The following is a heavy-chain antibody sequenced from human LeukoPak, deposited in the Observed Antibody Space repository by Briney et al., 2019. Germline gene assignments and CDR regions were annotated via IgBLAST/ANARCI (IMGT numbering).Heavy chain of an antibody. D-gene: IGHD3-22*01. V-gene: IGHV4-4*07. CDR3: ARDGPYFYDSSGHGDY. CDR1: GGSISSFY. J-gene: IGHJ4*02. Sequence: SETLSLTCTVSGGSISSFYWSWIRQSAGKGLEWIGRIYTSGNPTYNPSLKSRVSMSIDISRNQFSLKLTSVTAADTAVYYCARDGPYFYDSSGHGDYWGQGALVIVSS. CDR2: IYTSGNP.